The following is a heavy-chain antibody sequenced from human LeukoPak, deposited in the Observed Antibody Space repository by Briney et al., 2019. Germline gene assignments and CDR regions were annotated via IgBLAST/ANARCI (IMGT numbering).Heavy chain of an antibody. CDR3: ARDCSSTSCYLRGHWFDP. CDR2: INAGNGDT. CDR1: GYTFTSYA. D-gene: IGHD2-2*01. J-gene: IGHJ5*02. Sequence: GASVKVSCKASGYTFTSYAMHWVRRAPGQRLEWMGWINAGNGDTKYSQKFQGRVTITADESTSTAYMELSSLRSEDTAVYYCARDCSSTSCYLRGHWFDPWGQGTLVTVSS. V-gene: IGHV1-3*01.